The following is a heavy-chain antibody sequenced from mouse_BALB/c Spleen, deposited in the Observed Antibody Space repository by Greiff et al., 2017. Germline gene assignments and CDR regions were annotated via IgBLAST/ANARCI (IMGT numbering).Heavy chain of an antibody. CDR3: ARGLRLGGDY. CDR1: GFSLTSYG. J-gene: IGHJ4*01. D-gene: IGHD1-2*01. V-gene: IGHV2-9*02. CDR2: IWAGGST. Sequence: VKVVESGPGLVAPSQSLSITCTVSGFSLTSYGVHWVRQPPGKGLEWLGVIWAGGSTNYNSDLMSRLSISKDNSKSQVFLKMNSLQTDDTAMYYCARGLRLGGDYWGQGTSVTVSS.